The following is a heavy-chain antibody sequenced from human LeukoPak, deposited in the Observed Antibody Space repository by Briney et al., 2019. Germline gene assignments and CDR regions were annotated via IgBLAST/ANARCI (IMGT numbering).Heavy chain of an antibody. CDR1: GDYISSYY. CDR3: ARARQWLVDH. CDR2: VYVTGST. V-gene: IGHV4-4*07. Sequence: SETLSLTCTGPGDYISSYYLSWIRQPAGKGLEWIGRVYVTGSTNLNPALQSRVTMSVDTSKNQFSLKLTSVTAADTAVYYCARARQWLVDHWGQGTLVTVSS. D-gene: IGHD6-19*01. J-gene: IGHJ5*02.